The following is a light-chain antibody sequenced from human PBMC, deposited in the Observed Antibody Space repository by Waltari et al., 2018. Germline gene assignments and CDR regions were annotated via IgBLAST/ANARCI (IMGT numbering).Light chain of an antibody. J-gene: IGLJ1*01. CDR1: NIGTSR. CDR3: HVWHPHVDPGV. CDR2: YDR. V-gene: IGLV3-21*04. Sequence: SYVVTQPPSVSVAPGEPATITCGGDNIGTSRVHWYQQKAGQAPVLVIFYDRDRPSGIPDRFSGSNSGNTATLTISRVEAGDEARYYCHVWHPHVDPGVFGTGTEVTVL.